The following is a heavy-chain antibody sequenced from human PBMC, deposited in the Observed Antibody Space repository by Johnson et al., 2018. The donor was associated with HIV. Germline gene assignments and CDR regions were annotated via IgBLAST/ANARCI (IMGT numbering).Heavy chain of an antibody. Sequence: VQLVESGGGVVQPGKSLTLSCVGSGLSFSNFGIHWVRQAPGKGLEWVSAISGSGGSTYYADSVKGRFTISRDNSKNTLYLQMNSLRAEVTAVYYCAKDRMYDYGDYGGAFDIWGQGTMVTVSS. CDR3: AKDRMYDYGDYGGAFDI. D-gene: IGHD4-17*01. CDR2: ISGSGGST. J-gene: IGHJ3*02. CDR1: GLSFSNFG. V-gene: IGHV3-23*04.